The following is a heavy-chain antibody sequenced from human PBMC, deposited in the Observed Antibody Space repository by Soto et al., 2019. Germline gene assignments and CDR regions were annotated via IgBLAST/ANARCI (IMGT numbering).Heavy chain of an antibody. Sequence: ASVKVSCKASGYTFTTYGISWVRQAPGQGLEWLGWINTHNGNTNYAQNLQGRVIMTADTSTNTAYMELRSLRSDDTAIYYCTREGSAPYYYYGMAAWGQGTTVTVSS. CDR2: INTHNGNT. V-gene: IGHV1-18*01. CDR1: GYTFTTYG. CDR3: TREGSAPYYYYGMAA. D-gene: IGHD3-10*01. J-gene: IGHJ6*02.